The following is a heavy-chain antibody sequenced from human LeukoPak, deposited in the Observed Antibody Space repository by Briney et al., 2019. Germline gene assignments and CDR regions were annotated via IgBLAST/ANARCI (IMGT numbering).Heavy chain of an antibody. CDR2: ISAYNGNT. CDR1: GYTFTSYG. V-gene: IGHV1-18*01. J-gene: IGHJ3*02. CDR3: AKDSVGWLLAGDAFDI. Sequence: GASVKVSCKASGYTFTSYGISWVRQAPGQGLEWMGWISAYNGNTNYAQKLQGRVTMTTDTSTSTAYMELRSLRSDDTAVYYCAKDSVGWLLAGDAFDIWGQGTMVTVSS. D-gene: IGHD3-22*01.